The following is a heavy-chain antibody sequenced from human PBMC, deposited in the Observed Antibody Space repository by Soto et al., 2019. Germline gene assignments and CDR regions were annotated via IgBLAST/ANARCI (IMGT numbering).Heavy chain of an antibody. D-gene: IGHD6-13*01. CDR1: GYTFTGYY. V-gene: IGHV1-2*04. CDR3: ARGSEQQLRNWYFDL. Sequence: ASVKVSCKASGYTFTGYYMRWVRQAPGQGLEWMGWINSNSGGTNYAQKFQGWVTMTRDTSISTAYMELSRLRSDDTAVYYCARGSEQQLRNWYFDLWGRGTLVTVSS. CDR2: INSNSGGT. J-gene: IGHJ2*01.